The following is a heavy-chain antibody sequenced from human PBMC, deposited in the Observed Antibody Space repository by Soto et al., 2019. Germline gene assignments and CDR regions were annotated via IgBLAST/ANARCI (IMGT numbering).Heavy chain of an antibody. J-gene: IGHJ4*02. V-gene: IGHV1-18*04. CDR3: ARDRPVYYDILTGLDY. CDR2: ISAYNGNT. D-gene: IGHD3-9*01. CDR1: GYTFTSYC. Sequence: ASVKVSCKASGYTFTSYCISWVRQAPGQGLEWMGWISAYNGNTNYAQKLQGRVTMTTDTSTSTAYMELRSLRSDDTAVYYCARDRPVYYDILTGLDYWGQGTLVTVSS.